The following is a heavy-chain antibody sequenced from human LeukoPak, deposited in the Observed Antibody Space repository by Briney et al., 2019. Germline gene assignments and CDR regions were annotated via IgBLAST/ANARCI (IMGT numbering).Heavy chain of an antibody. D-gene: IGHD2-2*01. CDR2: INPSGGST. CDR1: GYTFTSYY. CDR3: ARAKVVVVPAAMGPRNWFDP. V-gene: IGHV1-46*01. Sequence: ASVKVSCKASGYTFTSYYMHWVRQAPGQGLEWMGIINPSGGSTSYAQKFQGRVTMTRDTSTSTVYMEPSSLRSEDTAVYYCARAKVVVVPAAMGPRNWFDPWGQGTLVTVSS. J-gene: IGHJ5*02.